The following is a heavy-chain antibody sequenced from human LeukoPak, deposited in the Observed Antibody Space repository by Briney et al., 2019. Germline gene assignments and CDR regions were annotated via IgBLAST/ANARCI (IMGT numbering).Heavy chain of an antibody. J-gene: IGHJ4*02. Sequence: PGGSLRLSCAASGFTFSRYWMHWVRQAPGKGLVWVSRINTDGSSTSYADSVKGRFTISRDNAKNTLYLQMNSLRADDTAVYYCVRALSGDEDYWGQGILVTVSS. CDR2: INTDGSST. D-gene: IGHD4-17*01. CDR3: VRALSGDEDY. CDR1: GFTFSRYW. V-gene: IGHV3-74*01.